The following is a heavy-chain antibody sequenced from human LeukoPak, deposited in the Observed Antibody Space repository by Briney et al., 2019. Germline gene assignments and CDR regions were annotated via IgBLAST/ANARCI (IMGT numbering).Heavy chain of an antibody. CDR3: AREAGWFGTTIDPLDDYYYMDV. CDR2: INTNTGNT. V-gene: IGHV7-4-1*02. D-gene: IGHD3-10*01. CDR1: GYTFTSYG. J-gene: IGHJ6*03. Sequence: WASVKVSCKASGYTFTSYGISWVRQAPGQGLEWMGWINTNTGNTTYAQGFTGRFVFSLDTSVSTAYLQISSLKAEDNAVYYCAREAGWFGTTIDPLDDYYYMDVWGKGTTVTVSS.